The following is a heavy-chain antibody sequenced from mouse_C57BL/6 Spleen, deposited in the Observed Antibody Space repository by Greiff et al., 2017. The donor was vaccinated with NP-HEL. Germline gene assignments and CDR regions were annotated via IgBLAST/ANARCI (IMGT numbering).Heavy chain of an antibody. V-gene: IGHV1-19*01. J-gene: IGHJ4*01. CDR2: INPYNGGT. CDR3: ATYDYDYAMDY. D-gene: IGHD2-4*01. CDR1: GYTFTDYY. Sequence: VQLQQSGPVLVKPGASVKMSCKASGYTFTDYYMNWVKQSHGKSLEWIGVINPYNGGTSYNQKFKGKATLTVDKSSSTAYMELNSLTSEDSAVYYCATYDYDYAMDYWGQGTSVTVSS.